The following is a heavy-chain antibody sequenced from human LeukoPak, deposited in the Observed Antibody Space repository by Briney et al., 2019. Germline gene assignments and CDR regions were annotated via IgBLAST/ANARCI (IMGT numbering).Heavy chain of an antibody. CDR1: RYTYSSYD. V-gene: IGHV3-13*04. J-gene: IGHJ6*02. CDR3: ARGGSYPPGDYYYGMDV. D-gene: IGHD1-26*01. Sequence: GGSLRLSCAASRYTYSSYDIHWVRQATGKGLEWVSAFGSAGDTYYPGSVKGRFTISRENAKNSLYLQMNSLRAGDTAVYYCARGGSYPPGDYYYGMDVWGQGTTVTVSS. CDR2: FGSAGDT.